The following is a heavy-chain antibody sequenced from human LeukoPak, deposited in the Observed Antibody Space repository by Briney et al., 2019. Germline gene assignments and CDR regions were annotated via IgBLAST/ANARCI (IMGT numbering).Heavy chain of an antibody. J-gene: IGHJ4*02. D-gene: IGHD3-10*01. CDR3: AAYRFRGDTHYFDY. V-gene: IGHV4-61*01. Sequence: SETLSLTCTVSGGSISSGSYYWTWIRLPPGKGLEWIAYIYHTGSTNYNPSLSSRVTISVDTSKNQFSLKLSSVTAADTAFYYCAAYRFRGDTHYFDYWGQGILVTVSS. CDR2: IYHTGST. CDR1: GGSISSGSYY.